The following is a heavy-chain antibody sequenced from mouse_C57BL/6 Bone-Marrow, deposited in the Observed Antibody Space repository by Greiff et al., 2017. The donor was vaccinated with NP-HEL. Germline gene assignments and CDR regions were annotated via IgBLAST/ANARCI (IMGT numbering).Heavy chain of an antibody. CDR1: GFTFSDYY. Sequence: DVMLVESGGGLVQPGGSLKLSCAASGFTFSDYYMYWVRQTPEQRLEWVAYISNGGGSTYYPATVKGRFTISRDNAKNTLYLQMGRLKSEDTAMYYCARLRWYFDVWGTGTTVTVSS. V-gene: IGHV5-12*01. CDR2: ISNGGGST. CDR3: ARLRWYFDV. D-gene: IGHD2-12*01. J-gene: IGHJ1*03.